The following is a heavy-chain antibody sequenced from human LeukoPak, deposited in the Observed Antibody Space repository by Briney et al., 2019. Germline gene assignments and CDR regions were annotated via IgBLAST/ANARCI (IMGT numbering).Heavy chain of an antibody. CDR1: GFTSSDYH. V-gene: IGHV3-11*06. J-gene: IGHJ6*02. D-gene: IGHD4-17*01. CDR2: ISSSSDYT. Sequence: PGGSLRLSCAASGFTSSDYHMSWIRQAPGKGLEWVSYISSSSDYTNYADSVKGRFTISRDNAKNSLYLQMYSLRVEDTAAYYCAHYDWDVWGQGTTVTVSS. CDR3: AHYDWDV.